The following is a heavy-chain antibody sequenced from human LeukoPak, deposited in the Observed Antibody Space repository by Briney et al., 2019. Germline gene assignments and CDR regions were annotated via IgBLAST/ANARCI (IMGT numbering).Heavy chain of an antibody. CDR2: INHSGST. D-gene: IGHD3-10*01. V-gene: IGHV4-34*01. CDR1: GGSFSGYY. Sequence: SETLSLTCAVYGGSFSGYYWSWIRQPPGKGLEWIGEINHSGSTNYNPFLKSRVTISVDTSKNQFSLKLSSVTAADTAVYYCARGPRHYGSGSYYRPWGQGTLVTVSS. J-gene: IGHJ5*02. CDR3: ARGPRHYGSGSYYRP.